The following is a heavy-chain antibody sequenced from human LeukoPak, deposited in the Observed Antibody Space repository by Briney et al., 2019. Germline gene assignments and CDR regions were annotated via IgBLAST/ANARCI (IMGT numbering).Heavy chain of an antibody. CDR3: ARDQLGVDYDFWSGYWHFDY. J-gene: IGHJ4*02. D-gene: IGHD3-3*01. V-gene: IGHV1-8*02. CDR1: GYTFTSYY. Sequence: GASVKVSCKTSGYTFTSYYMHWVRQAPGQGLEWMGWMNPNSGNTGYAQKFQGRVTMTRNTSISTAYMELSSLRSEDTAVYYCARDQLGVDYDFWSGYWHFDYWGQGTLVTVSS. CDR2: MNPNSGNT.